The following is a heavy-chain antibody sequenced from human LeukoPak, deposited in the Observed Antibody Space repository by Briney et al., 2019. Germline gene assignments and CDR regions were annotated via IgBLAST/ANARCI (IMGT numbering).Heavy chain of an antibody. J-gene: IGHJ4*02. CDR3: ARYRDSGSPGPFDY. Sequence: SETLSLTCTVSGGSISSYCWSWIRQPPGKGLEWIGYIYYSGSTNYNPSLKSRVTISVDTSKNQFSLKLSSVTAADTAVYYCARYRDSGSPGPFDYWGQGTLVTVSS. V-gene: IGHV4-59*08. CDR1: GGSISSYC. D-gene: IGHD1-26*01. CDR2: IYYSGST.